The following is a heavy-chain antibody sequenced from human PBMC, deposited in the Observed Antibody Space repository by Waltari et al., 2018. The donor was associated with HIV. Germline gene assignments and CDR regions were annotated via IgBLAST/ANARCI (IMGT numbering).Heavy chain of an antibody. Sequence: QVQLVQSGAEVKKPGASVKVSCKASGYTFTSYGISWVRQAPGQGLEWMGWISAYNGNTNYAQKLQGRVTMTTDTSTSTAYMELRSLRSDDTAVYYCARAGFLAYCGGDCYPPWEGHWYFDLWGRGTLVTVSS. CDR2: ISAYNGNT. D-gene: IGHD2-21*02. J-gene: IGHJ2*01. V-gene: IGHV1-18*01. CDR3: ARAGFLAYCGGDCYPPWEGHWYFDL. CDR1: GYTFTSYG.